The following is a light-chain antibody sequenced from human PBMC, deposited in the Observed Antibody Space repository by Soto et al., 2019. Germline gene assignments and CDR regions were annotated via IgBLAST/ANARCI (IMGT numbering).Light chain of an antibody. V-gene: IGKV3-20*01. CDR1: QSVSSNY. CDR2: GAS. J-gene: IGKJ3*01. Sequence: EIVLTQSPGTLALSPGERATLSCRASQSVSSNYLTWYQQKPGQAPRLLIHGASSRASGIPDRLSGSGSGTDFTLTISRLEPDDFAVYYCQQYGSSPFTFGPGNKVDIK. CDR3: QQYGSSPFT.